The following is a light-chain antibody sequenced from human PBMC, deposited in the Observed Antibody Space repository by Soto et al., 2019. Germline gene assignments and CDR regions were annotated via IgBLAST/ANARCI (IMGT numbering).Light chain of an antibody. CDR1: QSVSSH. J-gene: IGKJ5*01. CDR2: DAS. Sequence: EVVCTQSPATLSLSPGDSATISWRASQSVSSHFAWYQQKSGQAPRLLIYDASKRATGIPARFSGSGSGTEFTLTISSLEPEDFEVYYCQQRSNWPIAVGQGTRLEIK. V-gene: IGKV3-11*01. CDR3: QQRSNWPIA.